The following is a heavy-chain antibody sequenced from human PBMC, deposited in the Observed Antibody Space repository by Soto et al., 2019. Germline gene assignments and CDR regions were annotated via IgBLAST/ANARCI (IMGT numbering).Heavy chain of an antibody. D-gene: IGHD3-10*01. Sequence: EVQLVESGGGLVQPGRSLRLSCAASGFTFDDYAMHWVRQAPGKGLEWVSGINWNGGSTDYADSVKGRFTISRDNAKNSLYLQMNSLRAEDTALYYCAKDGDASGSYYTSYHFAYWGQGTLVTVSS. CDR2: INWNGGST. V-gene: IGHV3-9*01. CDR3: AKDGDASGSYYTSYHFAY. CDR1: GFTFDDYA. J-gene: IGHJ4*02.